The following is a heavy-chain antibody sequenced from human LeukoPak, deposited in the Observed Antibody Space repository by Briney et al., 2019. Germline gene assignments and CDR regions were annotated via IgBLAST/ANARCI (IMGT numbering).Heavy chain of an antibody. CDR2: IYYSGST. V-gene: IGHV4-59*12. J-gene: IGHJ5*02. D-gene: IGHD3-22*01. Sequence: SETLSLTCTVSGGSISTYYWSWIRQSPGKGLEWIGYIYYSGSTNYNPSLKSRVTISVDTSKKQFSLKLSSVTAADTAVYYCAREKIGYYDSSGRGWFDPWGQGTLVTVSS. CDR3: AREKIGYYDSSGRGWFDP. CDR1: GGSISTYY.